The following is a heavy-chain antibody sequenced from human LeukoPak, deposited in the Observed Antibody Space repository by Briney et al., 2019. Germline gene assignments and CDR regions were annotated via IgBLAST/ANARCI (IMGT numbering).Heavy chain of an antibody. Sequence: SETLSLTCTVSGGSISSYYWSWIRQPPRKGLEWIGYIYYSGSTNYNPSLKSRVTISVDTPKNQFSLMLSSVTAADTAVYYCARDTGDYFDYWGQGTLVTVSS. J-gene: IGHJ4*02. D-gene: IGHD2-8*02. CDR3: ARDTGDYFDY. V-gene: IGHV4-59*01. CDR1: GGSISSYY. CDR2: IYYSGST.